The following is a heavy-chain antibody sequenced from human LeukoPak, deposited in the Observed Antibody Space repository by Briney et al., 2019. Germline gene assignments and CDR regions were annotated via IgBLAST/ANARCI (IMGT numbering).Heavy chain of an antibody. V-gene: IGHV3-23*01. CDR1: GFTFSSYG. Sequence: GGSLRLSCAASGFTFSSYGMSWVRQAPGKGLEWVSAISGSGGSTYYADSVKGRFTISRDNSKNTLYLQMNSLKTEDTAVYYCTTEIGYCSSTSCHDAFDIWGQGTMVTVSS. J-gene: IGHJ3*02. D-gene: IGHD2-2*01. CDR3: TTEIGYCSSTSCHDAFDI. CDR2: ISGSGGST.